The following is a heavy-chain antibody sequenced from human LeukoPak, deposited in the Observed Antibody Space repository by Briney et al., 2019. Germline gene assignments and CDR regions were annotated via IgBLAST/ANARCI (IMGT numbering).Heavy chain of an antibody. CDR3: ARDLDGYNYYFDY. Sequence: GGSLRLSCAASGFTFSSYAMSWVRQAPGKGLEWVSAISGSGGSTYYADSVKGRFTISRDNAKNSLYLQMNSLRAEDTAVYYCARDLDGYNYYFDYWGQGTLVTVSS. CDR2: ISGSGGST. J-gene: IGHJ4*02. V-gene: IGHV3-23*01. D-gene: IGHD5-24*01. CDR1: GFTFSSYA.